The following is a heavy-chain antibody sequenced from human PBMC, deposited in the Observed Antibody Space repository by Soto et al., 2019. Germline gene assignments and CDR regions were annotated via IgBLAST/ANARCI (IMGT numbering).Heavy chain of an antibody. D-gene: IGHD2-2*01. J-gene: IGHJ6*02. V-gene: IGHV4-39*01. CDR2: IYYSGST. CDR3: ARRIYCSNTSCPLYYYYYGMDV. CDR1: GGSISSSSYY. Sequence: SETLSLTCTVSGGSISSSSYYWGWIRQPPGKGLEWIGSIYYSGSTYYNPSLKSRVTISVDTSKNQFSLKLSSVTAADTAVYYCARRIYCSNTSCPLYYYYYGMDVWGQGTTVTVSS.